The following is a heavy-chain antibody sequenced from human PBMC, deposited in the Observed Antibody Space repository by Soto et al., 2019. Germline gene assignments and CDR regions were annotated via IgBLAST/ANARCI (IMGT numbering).Heavy chain of an antibody. V-gene: IGHV3-23*01. CDR3: AKVLSSYYYYYGMDV. J-gene: IGHJ6*02. Sequence: GGSLRLSCAASGFTFSSYAMSWVRQAPGKGLEWVSAISGSGGSTYYADSVKGRFTISRDNSKNTLYLQMNSLRAEDTAVYYCAKVLSSYYYYYGMDVWGQGTTVTVSS. CDR2: ISGSGGST. D-gene: IGHD2-15*01. CDR1: GFTFSSYA.